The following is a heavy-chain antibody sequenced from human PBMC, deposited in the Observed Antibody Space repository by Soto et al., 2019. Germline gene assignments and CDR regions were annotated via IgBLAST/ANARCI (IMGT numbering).Heavy chain of an antibody. CDR2: ISSGGGTT. Sequence: EVHLLESGGGFLQPGGSLRLSCAASGFSFSTLALNWARRAPGKGLEWVSTISSGGGTTLYADSVKGRFTISRDNSKNTVSLQMNSLRAEDTAVYYCVRGYSYVWGQGTLVTVSS. J-gene: IGHJ4*02. V-gene: IGHV3-23*01. D-gene: IGHD5-18*01. CDR3: VRGYSYV. CDR1: GFSFSTLA.